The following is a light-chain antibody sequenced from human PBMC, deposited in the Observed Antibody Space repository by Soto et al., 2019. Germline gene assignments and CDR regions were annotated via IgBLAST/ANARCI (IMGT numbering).Light chain of an antibody. Sequence: DIVMTQSPDSLALSLGERATINCKSSQSLFYKSNNKTYLAWYQQKPGQPPNLLIYWATTRESGVPDRFSGSGSGTDFTLTISSLQAGDVAVYFCQQYYSIPYTFGQGTKLDIK. J-gene: IGKJ2*01. CDR1: QSLFYKSNNKTY. V-gene: IGKV4-1*01. CDR2: WAT. CDR3: QQYYSIPYT.